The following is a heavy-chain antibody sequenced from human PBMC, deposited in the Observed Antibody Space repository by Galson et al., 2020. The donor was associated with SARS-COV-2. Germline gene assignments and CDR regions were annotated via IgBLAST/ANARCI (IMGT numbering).Heavy chain of an antibody. D-gene: IGHD3-3*01. Sequence: SETLSLTCTVSGASISSGPYYWSWIRQPAGTGLEWIGRIYKSGRTDYNPSLWRQATMSVDTSKNQFSLKLSSVTAADTAVYYCARGNSPCVTIFGILTGTCGMDVWGQGTTVTVSS. CDR3: ARGNSPCVTIFGILTGTCGMDV. V-gene: IGHV4-61*02. J-gene: IGHJ6*02. CDR2: IYKSGRT. CDR1: GASISSGPYY.